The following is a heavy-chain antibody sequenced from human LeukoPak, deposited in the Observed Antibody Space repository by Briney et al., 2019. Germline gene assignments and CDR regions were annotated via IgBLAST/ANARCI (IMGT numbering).Heavy chain of an antibody. V-gene: IGHV1-2*02. Sequence: ASVKVSCKASGYTFTGYYIHWVRQAPGQGLEWMAWINPISGGTNSAQKFQGRVTMTRDTSTSTAYMELSSLRSDDTAVYYCARVTYGWGQGTLVTVSS. CDR3: ARVTYG. CDR2: INPISGGT. CDR1: GYTFTGYY. D-gene: IGHD4-17*01. J-gene: IGHJ4*02.